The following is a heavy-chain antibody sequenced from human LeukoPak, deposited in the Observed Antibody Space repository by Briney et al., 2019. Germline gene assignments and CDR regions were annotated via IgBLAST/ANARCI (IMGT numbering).Heavy chain of an antibody. CDR1: GGSISSYY. V-gene: IGHV4-59*01. CDR2: IYCSGST. CDR3: ARVGGYNDAFDI. D-gene: IGHD5-24*01. J-gene: IGHJ3*02. Sequence: SETLSLTCTVSGGSISSYYWSWIRQPPGKGLEWIAYIYCSGSTNYNPSLESRVTISLDTSKNQFFLKLSSVTAADTAIYYCARVGGYNDAFDIWGQGTMVTVSS.